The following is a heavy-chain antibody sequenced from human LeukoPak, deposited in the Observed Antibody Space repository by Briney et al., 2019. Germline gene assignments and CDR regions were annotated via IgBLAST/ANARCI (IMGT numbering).Heavy chain of an antibody. CDR2: ISYNSRNT. V-gene: IGHV3-30*04. D-gene: IGHD3-10*01. Sequence: GGSLRLSCAASGFSFSDFAVHWVRQAPGKGLEWVAAISYNSRNTKYADSVKGRFIISRDDSKSTVYLQMNSLRVDDTAMYYCARGPDPVVRGPRRAFDLWGQGTMVTVSS. J-gene: IGHJ3*01. CDR1: GFSFSDFA. CDR3: ARGPDPVVRGPRRAFDL.